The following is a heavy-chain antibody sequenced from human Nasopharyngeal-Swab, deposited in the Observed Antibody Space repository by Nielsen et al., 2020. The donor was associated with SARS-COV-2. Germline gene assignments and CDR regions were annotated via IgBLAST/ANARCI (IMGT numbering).Heavy chain of an antibody. V-gene: IGHV3-66*01. CDR2: VYSGGGT. Sequence: GESLKISCAASGFTFSDYQMSWVRQAPGKGLEWVSVVYSGGGTDYADSVKGRFTITRDNSKNTVYLQMRRLRDEDTAIYYCARDHPPIEVAGTNYFDYWGQGTLVTVSS. J-gene: IGHJ4*02. CDR1: GFTFSDYQ. D-gene: IGHD6-19*01. CDR3: ARDHPPIEVAGTNYFDY.